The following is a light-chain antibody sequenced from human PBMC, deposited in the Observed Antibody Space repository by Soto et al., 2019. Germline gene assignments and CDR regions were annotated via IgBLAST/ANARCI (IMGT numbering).Light chain of an antibody. Sequence: EIVMTQSPATLSVSPGERATLSCRASQRVSSNLAWDQQKPGQAPRLLLFGASTRATGIPARFSGSGSGTEFTLTISSLQSEDFAVYYCQQYNNWPPWTFGQGTKVEIK. J-gene: IGKJ1*01. CDR2: GAS. V-gene: IGKV3-15*01. CDR3: QQYNNWPPWT. CDR1: QRVSSN.